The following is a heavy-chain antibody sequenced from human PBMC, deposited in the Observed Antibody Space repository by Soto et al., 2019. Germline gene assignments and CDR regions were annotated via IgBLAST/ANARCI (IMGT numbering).Heavy chain of an antibody. CDR2: TTHDGGYK. Sequence: QVQLVESGGGVVQPGRSLRLSCAASGFTFNHYGMQWVRQAPGKGLEWVALTTHDGGYKYYADSVKGRFTISRDNSKDTVFLQLNSLRVEDTAVYYCLRGGVGDYWGQGTLVSVSS. CDR1: GFTFNHYG. V-gene: IGHV3-30*03. D-gene: IGHD3-3*01. CDR3: LRGGVGDY. J-gene: IGHJ4*02.